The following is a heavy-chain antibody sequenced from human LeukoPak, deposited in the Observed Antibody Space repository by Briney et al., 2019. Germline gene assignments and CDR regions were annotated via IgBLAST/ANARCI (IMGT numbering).Heavy chain of an antibody. Sequence: ASVTVSCTASVYTVTDYYMHWVRQAPGQGLEWMGWINPNSGGTKYAQKFEGRVTMTRDTSISTAYMELSRVTSDDTAVYYCARGGIRTAASKFDYWGQGTLVTVSS. CDR3: ARGGIRTAASKFDY. V-gene: IGHV1-2*02. D-gene: IGHD6-13*01. J-gene: IGHJ4*02. CDR2: INPNSGGT. CDR1: VYTVTDYY.